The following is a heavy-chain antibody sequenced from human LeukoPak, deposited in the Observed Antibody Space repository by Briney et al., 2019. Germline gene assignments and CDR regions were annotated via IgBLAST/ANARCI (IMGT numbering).Heavy chain of an antibody. D-gene: IGHD5-24*01. Sequence: SETLTLTCAVYGGSFSGYYWSWIRQPPGKGLEWIGEINHSGSTNYNPSLKSRVTISVDTSKNQFSLKLSSVTAADTAVYYCARARGRDGYNYVYAFDIWGQGTMVTVSS. V-gene: IGHV4-34*01. CDR2: INHSGST. CDR3: ARARGRDGYNYVYAFDI. J-gene: IGHJ3*02. CDR1: GGSFSGYY.